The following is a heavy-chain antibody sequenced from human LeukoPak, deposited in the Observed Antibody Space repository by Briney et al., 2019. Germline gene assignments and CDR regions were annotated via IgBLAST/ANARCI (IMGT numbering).Heavy chain of an antibody. Sequence: GGSLRLSCAASGFTFSNFAMHWVRQAPGKGLEWVAVISYDGSNKYYADSVKGRFTISRDNSKNTLYLQMNSLRAEDTAVYYCARDEVVVIRGYFDYWGQGTLVTVSS. J-gene: IGHJ4*02. CDR2: ISYDGSNK. CDR3: ARDEVVVIRGYFDY. V-gene: IGHV3-30*04. D-gene: IGHD3-22*01. CDR1: GFTFSNFA.